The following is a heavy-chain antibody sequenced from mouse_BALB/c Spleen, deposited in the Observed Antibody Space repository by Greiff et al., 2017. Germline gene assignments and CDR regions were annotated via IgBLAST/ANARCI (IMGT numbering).Heavy chain of an antibody. V-gene: IGHV2-9-2*01. D-gene: IGHD2-12*01. Sequence: QVQLKESGPGLVAPSQSLSITCTVSGFSLTSYDISWIRQPPGKGLEWLGVIWTGGGTNYNSAFMSRLSISKDNSKSQVFLKMNSLQTDDTAIYYCVREEDDEDYAMDYWGQGTSVTVSS. CDR2: IWTGGGT. CDR3: VREEDDEDYAMDY. J-gene: IGHJ4*01. CDR1: GFSLTSYD.